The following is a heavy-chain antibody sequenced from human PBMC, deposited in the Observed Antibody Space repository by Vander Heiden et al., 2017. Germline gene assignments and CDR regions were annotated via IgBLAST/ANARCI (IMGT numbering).Heavy chain of an antibody. J-gene: IGHJ4*02. CDR1: GFTFSHYA. V-gene: IGHV3-23*01. CDR3: AKKAVTMDS. CDR2: IRGGGDDT. Sequence: EVQLLESGGGLEPPGGSLRLSCAASGFTFSHYAMSWVRQAPGKGLEWVAGIRGGGDDTYYVDSVKGRFTISRDNSKNTFYLQMNSLRAEDTATYYCAKKAVTMDSWGQGILVTVSS. D-gene: IGHD4-17*01.